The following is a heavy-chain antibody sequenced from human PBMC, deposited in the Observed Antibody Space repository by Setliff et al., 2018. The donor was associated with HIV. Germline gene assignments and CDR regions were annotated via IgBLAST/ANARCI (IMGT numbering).Heavy chain of an antibody. CDR2: IKSKTDGGTT. CDR3: TTDLGGSYHGWNY. J-gene: IGHJ4*02. D-gene: IGHD1-26*01. CDR1: GFTFSNAW. Sequence: GGSLRLSCAASGFTFSNAWMNWVRQAPGKGLEWVGCIKSKTDGGTTDYAAPVNGRFTISRDDSTNTLYLQMNSLKTEDTAVYYCTTDLGGSYHGWNYWGQGTLVTVSS. V-gene: IGHV3-15*07.